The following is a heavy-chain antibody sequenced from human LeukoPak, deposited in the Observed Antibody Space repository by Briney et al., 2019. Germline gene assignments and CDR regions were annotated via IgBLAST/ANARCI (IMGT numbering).Heavy chain of an antibody. J-gene: IGHJ5*02. CDR3: AKDQGGWFDP. D-gene: IGHD3-16*01. V-gene: IGHV3-30*18. CDR2: ISYDGSNK. Sequence: PGGSLRLSCAASGFTFSSYGMHWVRQAPGKGLEWVAVISYDGSNKYYADSVKGRFTISRDNSKNTLYLQMNSLRAEDTAVYYCAKDQGGWFDPWGQGTLVTVSS. CDR1: GFTFSSYG.